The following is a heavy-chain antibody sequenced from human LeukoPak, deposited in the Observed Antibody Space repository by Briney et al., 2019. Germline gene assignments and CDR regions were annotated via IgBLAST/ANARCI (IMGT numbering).Heavy chain of an antibody. D-gene: IGHD3-3*01. Sequence: SETLSLTCTVSGGSISSSSYYWGWIRQPPGKGLEWIGSIYYSGSTYYNPSLKSRVTISVDTSKNQFSLKLSSVTAADTAVYYCARAPSTYYDFWSGYSLMDVWGKGTTVTVSS. CDR3: ARAPSTYYDFWSGYSLMDV. V-gene: IGHV4-39*07. CDR2: IYYSGST. J-gene: IGHJ6*03. CDR1: GGSISSSSYY.